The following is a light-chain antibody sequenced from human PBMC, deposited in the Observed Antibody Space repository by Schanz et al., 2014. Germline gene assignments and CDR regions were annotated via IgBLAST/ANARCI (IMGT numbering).Light chain of an antibody. CDR1: SSDVGGYNY. Sequence: QSALTQPASVSGSPGQSITISCTGTSSDVGGYNYVTWYQQYPGKAPKVIIYDVSDRPSGVSNRFSGSKSGNTASLTISGLQAEDEADYYCSSYTSSSTVVFGGGTKLTVL. CDR2: DVS. V-gene: IGLV2-14*03. CDR3: SSYTSSSTVV. J-gene: IGLJ2*01.